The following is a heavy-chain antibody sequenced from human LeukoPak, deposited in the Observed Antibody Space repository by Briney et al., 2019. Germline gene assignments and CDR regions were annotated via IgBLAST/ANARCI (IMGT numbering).Heavy chain of an antibody. D-gene: IGHD5-12*01. V-gene: IGHV3-9*01. CDR2: ISWNSGSI. J-gene: IGHJ4*02. CDR1: GFTFDDYA. Sequence: GRSLRLSCAASGFTFDDYAMHWVRQAPGKGLEWVSGISWNSGSIGYADSVKGRFTISRDNAKNSLYLQMNSLRAEDTALYYCAVATITAFDYWGQGTLVTVSS. CDR3: AVATITAFDY.